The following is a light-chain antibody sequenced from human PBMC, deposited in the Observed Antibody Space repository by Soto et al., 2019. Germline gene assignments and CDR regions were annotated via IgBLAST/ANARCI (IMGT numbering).Light chain of an antibody. CDR1: QSVSSSY. CDR2: AAS. J-gene: IGKJ5*01. CDR3: HQYGSSPLT. Sequence: EIVLTQSPGTLSLSPGERATLSCRASQSVSSSYLAWYQQKPGQAPRLLIYAASSRATDIPDGLSGSGSGTDFTLSISGLKPEDLAVYYCHQYGSSPLTFGQDTRLEIK. V-gene: IGKV3-20*01.